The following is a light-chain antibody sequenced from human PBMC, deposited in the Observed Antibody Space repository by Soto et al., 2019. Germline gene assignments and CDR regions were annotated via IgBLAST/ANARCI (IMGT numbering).Light chain of an antibody. V-gene: IGKV1-39*01. J-gene: IGKJ1*01. Sequence: DIQMTQSPSSLSASVGDRVTITCRASQNIGSFLHWYQQKPGKAPKLLIYAASNLQSGVPSRFSGSRSGTDFTLTISSLQPEDFATYHCQQSYISPWTFGQGTKVDIK. CDR2: AAS. CDR3: QQSYISPWT. CDR1: QNIGSF.